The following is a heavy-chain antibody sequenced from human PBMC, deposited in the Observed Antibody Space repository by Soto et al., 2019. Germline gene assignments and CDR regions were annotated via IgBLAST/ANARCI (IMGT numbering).Heavy chain of an antibody. CDR3: ARLQAAAGDNDLTFDY. CDR1: GYSFTSYW. D-gene: IGHD6-13*01. J-gene: IGHJ4*02. V-gene: IGHV5-10-1*01. CDR2: IDPSDSYT. Sequence: EVQLVQSGAEVKKPGESLRISCKGSGYSFTSYWISWVRQMPGKGLEWMGRIDPSDSYTNYSPSFQGHVTISADKSISTAYLQWSSLKASDTPMYCCARLQAAAGDNDLTFDYWGQGTLVTVSS.